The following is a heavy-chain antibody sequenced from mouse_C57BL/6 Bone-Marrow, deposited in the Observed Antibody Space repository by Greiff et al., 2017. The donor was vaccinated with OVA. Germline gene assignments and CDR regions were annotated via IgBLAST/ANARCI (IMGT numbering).Heavy chain of an antibody. CDR1: EYEFPSHD. CDR2: LNSDGGST. Sequence: EVMLVESGGGLVQPGESLKLSCESNEYEFPSHDMSWVRKTPEKRLELVAALNSDGGSTYYPDTMERRFIIARDNTKKPLYLQMSSLRSEDTALYYCARHGDDDGFAYWGQGTLVTVSA. J-gene: IGHJ3*01. D-gene: IGHD2-4*01. V-gene: IGHV5-2*03. CDR3: ARHGDDDGFAY.